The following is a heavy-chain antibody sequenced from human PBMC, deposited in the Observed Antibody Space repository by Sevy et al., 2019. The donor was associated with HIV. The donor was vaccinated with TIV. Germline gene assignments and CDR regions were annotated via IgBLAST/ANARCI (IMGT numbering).Heavy chain of an antibody. D-gene: IGHD5-18*01. V-gene: IGHV4-61*01. Sequence: SETLSLTCTVSGGSVSSGSYYWSWIRQPPGKGLEWTGYIYYSGSTNYNPSLKSRVTISVDTSKNQFSLKLSSVTAADTAVYYCARDRRGYSYGYTSYYYYGMDVWGQGTTVTVSS. CDR1: GGSVSSGSYY. J-gene: IGHJ6*02. CDR3: ARDRRGYSYGYTSYYYYGMDV. CDR2: IYYSGST.